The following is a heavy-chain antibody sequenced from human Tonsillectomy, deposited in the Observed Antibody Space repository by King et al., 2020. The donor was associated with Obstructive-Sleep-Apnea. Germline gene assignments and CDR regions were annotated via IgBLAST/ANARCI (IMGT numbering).Heavy chain of an antibody. J-gene: IGHJ3*02. D-gene: IGHD3-22*01. Sequence: QLQESGPGLVKPSETLSLTCTVSGGSISSYYWSWIRQPPGKGLEWIGYIYYSGSTNYNPSLKSRVTISVDTSKNQFSLKLSSVTAADTAVYYCARDKRTDDRVPGAFDIWGQGTMVTVSS. V-gene: IGHV4-59*01. CDR2: IYYSGST. CDR1: GGSISSYY. CDR3: ARDKRTDDRVPGAFDI.